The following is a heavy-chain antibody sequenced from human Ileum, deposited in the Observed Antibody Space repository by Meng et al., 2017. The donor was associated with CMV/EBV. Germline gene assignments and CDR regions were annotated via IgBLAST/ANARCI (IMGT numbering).Heavy chain of an antibody. CDR2: ISHNGHYI. CDR1: GFVFSTDM. CDR3: ARGNDFRFGLDV. D-gene: IGHD3-3*01. V-gene: IGHV3-21*04. Sequence: GGSLRLSCAASGFVFSTDMMNWVRQAPGKGLEWVASISHNGHYIYYADSMRGRFTISKDIAENSVSLQMNSLRVEDTAVYYCARGNDFRFGLDVWGQGTMVTVSS. J-gene: IGHJ6*02.